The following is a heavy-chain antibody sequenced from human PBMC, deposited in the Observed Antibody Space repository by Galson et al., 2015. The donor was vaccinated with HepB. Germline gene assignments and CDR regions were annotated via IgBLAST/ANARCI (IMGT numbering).Heavy chain of an antibody. J-gene: IGHJ4*02. CDR1: GYCFTSYW. V-gene: IGHV5-51*01. D-gene: IGHD2-21*02. CDR3: ARRYCGGDCYSYYFDY. Sequence: QSGAEVKKPGESLKISCKGSGYCFTSYWIGWVRQMPGKGLEWMGIIYPGDSDTRYSPSFQGQVTISADKSISTAYLQWSSLKASDTAMYYCARRYCGGDCYSYYFDYWGQGTLVTVSS. CDR2: IYPGDSDT.